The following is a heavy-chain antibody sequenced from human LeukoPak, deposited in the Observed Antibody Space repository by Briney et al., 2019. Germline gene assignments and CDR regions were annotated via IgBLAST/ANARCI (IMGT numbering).Heavy chain of an antibody. CDR1: GGSISSYY. J-gene: IGHJ6*02. D-gene: IGHD1-26*01. CDR2: IYYSGST. CDR3: ASPGSYDDQYGMDV. Sequence: SETLSLTCTVSGGSISSYYWSWIRQPPGKGLEWIGYIYYSGSTNYNPSLKSRVTISVDTSKNQFSLKLSSVTAADTAVYYCASPGSYDDQYGMDVWGQGTTVTVSS. V-gene: IGHV4-59*08.